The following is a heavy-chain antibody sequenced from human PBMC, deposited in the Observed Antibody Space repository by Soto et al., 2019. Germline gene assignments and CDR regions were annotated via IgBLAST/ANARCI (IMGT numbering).Heavy chain of an antibody. V-gene: IGHV1-3*01. Sequence: ASVKVSCKASGYTFTNYAMHWVRQAPGQRLEWMGWINPGNGNTKYSQKLQGRVTITRDTSASTAYMELSSLRSEDTAVYHCARSEGGGRMVTSFDYWGQGTLVTVSS. CDR1: GYTFTNYA. CDR3: ARSEGGGRMVTSFDY. CDR2: INPGNGNT. J-gene: IGHJ4*02. D-gene: IGHD5-18*01.